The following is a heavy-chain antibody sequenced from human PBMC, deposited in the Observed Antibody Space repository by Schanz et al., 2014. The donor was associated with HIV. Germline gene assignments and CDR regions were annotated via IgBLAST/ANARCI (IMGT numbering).Heavy chain of an antibody. D-gene: IGHD3-16*02. CDR3: AKGQRGIVPLLLYY. CDR2: ISGSGGST. Sequence: EVQLLESGGGLVQPGGTMRVGRAASGFTGSRYDTSWVRQAPGKGLEWVSVISGSGGSTYYADSVKGRFTISRDNSKNTVYLQMNSLRAEDTAVYYCAKGQRGIVPLLLYYWGQGTLVTVSS. J-gene: IGHJ4*02. CDR1: GFTGSRYD. V-gene: IGHV3-23*01.